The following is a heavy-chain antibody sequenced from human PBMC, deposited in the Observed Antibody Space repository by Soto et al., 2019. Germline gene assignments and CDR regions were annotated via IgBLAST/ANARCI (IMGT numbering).Heavy chain of an antibody. Sequence: EVQLVESGGGLVQPGGSLRLSCAASGFTFSSYAMNWVRQAPGKGLEWVSAISGSGGSTYHADSVKGRFTITRDSSKNTVYLQMNSLRVDDTAMYYCAKRANYVSGWPDPLLDYWGQGALVIVSS. CDR2: ISGSGGST. D-gene: IGHD6-19*01. V-gene: IGHV3-23*04. CDR1: GFTFSSYA. CDR3: AKRANYVSGWPDPLLDY. J-gene: IGHJ4*02.